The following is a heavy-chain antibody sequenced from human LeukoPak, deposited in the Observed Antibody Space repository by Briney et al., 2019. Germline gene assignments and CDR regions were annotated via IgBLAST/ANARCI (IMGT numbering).Heavy chain of an antibody. CDR3: ASDCSSTSCHST. Sequence: KPSETLSLTCAVYGGSFSGYYWSWICQPPGKGLEWIGEINHSGSTNYNPSLKSRVTISVDTSKNQFSLKLSSVTAADTAVYYCASDCSSTSCHSTWGQGTLVTVSS. CDR2: INHSGST. D-gene: IGHD2-2*01. V-gene: IGHV4-34*01. J-gene: IGHJ5*02. CDR1: GGSFSGYY.